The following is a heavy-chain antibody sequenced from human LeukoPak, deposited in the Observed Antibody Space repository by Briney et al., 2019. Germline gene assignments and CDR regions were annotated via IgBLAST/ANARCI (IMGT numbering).Heavy chain of an antibody. CDR2: IKQDGSEK. J-gene: IGHJ4*02. V-gene: IGHV3-7*01. CDR3: AKEYYGVATYYFDY. D-gene: IGHD3-10*01. CDR1: GFTFSSYW. Sequence: GGSLRLSCAASGFTFSSYWMSWVRQAPGKGLEWVANIKQDGSEKYYVDSVKGRFTISRDNAKNSLYLQMNSLRAEDTAVYYCAKEYYGVATYYFDYWGQGTLVTVSS.